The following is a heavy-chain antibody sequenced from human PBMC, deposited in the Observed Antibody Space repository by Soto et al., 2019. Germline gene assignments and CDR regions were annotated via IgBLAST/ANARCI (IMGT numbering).Heavy chain of an antibody. J-gene: IGHJ6*03. CDR1: GGSFSGYY. D-gene: IGHD4-17*01. CDR3: ARERLYYYYYMDV. V-gene: IGHV4-34*01. Sequence: QVQLQQWGAGLLKPSETLSLTCAVYGGSFSGYYWSWIRQPPGKGLEWIGEINHSGSTNYNPSLKGRFTISVDPSKNQFSLKLSSVTAADTAVYYCARERLYYYYYMDVWGKGTTVTVSS. CDR2: INHSGST.